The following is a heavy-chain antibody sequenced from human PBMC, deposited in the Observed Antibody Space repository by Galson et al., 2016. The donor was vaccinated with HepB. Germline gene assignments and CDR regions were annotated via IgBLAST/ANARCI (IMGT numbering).Heavy chain of an antibody. V-gene: IGHV1-69*13. CDR2: VIPGLGAT. D-gene: IGHD3-10*01. J-gene: IGHJ3*01. Sequence: SVKVSCKASGGSFSTHFVSWVRQAPGQGLEWMGGVIPGLGATDYAQTYQDRVTITADEAASTVYLEMRSLRSEDTAMFFCAIGPPFGSGSYYAFDVWSPGTEVSVSS. CDR3: AIGPPFGSGSYYAFDV. CDR1: GGSFSTHF.